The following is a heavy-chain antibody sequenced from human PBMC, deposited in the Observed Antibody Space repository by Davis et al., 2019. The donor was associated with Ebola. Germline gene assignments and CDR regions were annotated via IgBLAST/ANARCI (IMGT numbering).Heavy chain of an antibody. D-gene: IGHD4-23*01. Sequence: GGSLRLSCAASGFTFSSYAMHWVRQAPGKGLEWVAVISYDGSNKYYADSVKGRFTISRDNSKNTLYLQMNSLRAEDTAAYYCAKDFLTTVVTNWGQGTLVTVSS. CDR3: AKDFLTTVVTN. J-gene: IGHJ4*02. CDR2: ISYDGSNK. CDR1: GFTFSSYA. V-gene: IGHV3-30*18.